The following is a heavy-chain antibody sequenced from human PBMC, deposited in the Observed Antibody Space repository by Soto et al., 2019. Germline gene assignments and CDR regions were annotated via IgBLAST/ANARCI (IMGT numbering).Heavy chain of an antibody. CDR3: SRLGRFGDGYDY. Sequence: EVQLVESGGGLVQPGRSLRLSCTTSGFTFGDYAMSWFRQAPGKGLEWVGFIRSKAYGGTTEYAASMKGRFTVSRDDSKSTAYLQRNSLKIEDTAVYYCSRLGRFGDGYDYWGQRSLVTVSS. CDR1: GFTFGDYA. CDR2: IRSKAYGGTT. D-gene: IGHD3-10*01. V-gene: IGHV3-49*03. J-gene: IGHJ4*02.